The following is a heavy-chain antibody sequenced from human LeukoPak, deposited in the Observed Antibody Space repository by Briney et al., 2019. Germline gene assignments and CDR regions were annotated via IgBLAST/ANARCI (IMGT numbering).Heavy chain of an antibody. CDR2: ITSSGAAT. V-gene: IGHV3-23*01. D-gene: IGHD3-22*01. J-gene: IGHJ4*02. CDR1: GFTLSSYA. Sequence: QPGGSLRLSCGASGFTLSSYAMSWVRQARGKGGEWVSSITSSGAATYYAGSVKGRFTISRDNSDNTRYLQMNSLRAEDTAVYYCAKDRPNYYGSNGHYYKLNGDCWGQGTLVTVSS. CDR3: AKDRPNYYGSNGHYYKLNGDC.